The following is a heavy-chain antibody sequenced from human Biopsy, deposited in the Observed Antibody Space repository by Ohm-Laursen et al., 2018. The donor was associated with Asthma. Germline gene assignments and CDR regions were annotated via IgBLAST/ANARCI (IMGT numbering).Heavy chain of an antibody. Sequence: TLSLTCAASGDSISSPAYYWSWVRQHPGKGLEWIGHISYSGTTFYHPSLMSRLIISLDTSKNQFSLKLSSVTAADTAVYYCARARGDGSGSSIDNYFGMDVWGQGTTVTVSS. CDR3: ARARGDGSGSSIDNYFGMDV. D-gene: IGHD3-10*01. V-gene: IGHV4-31*11. J-gene: IGHJ6*02. CDR1: GDSISSPAYY. CDR2: ISYSGTT.